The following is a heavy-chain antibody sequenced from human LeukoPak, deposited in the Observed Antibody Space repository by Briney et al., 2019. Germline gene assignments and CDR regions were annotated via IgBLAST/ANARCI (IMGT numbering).Heavy chain of an antibody. CDR1: GGSISSKTYN. CDR2: TYYTGST. D-gene: IGHD1-26*01. Sequence: PSETLSLACSISGGSISSKTYNWGWIRQPPGKGLEWIGSTYYTGSTHYNPSLKSRVTISVDTAKNQLSLKLTSVTAADMAVYYCARVPRFRAPYYFDYWGQGTLVTVSS. CDR3: ARVPRFRAPYYFDY. J-gene: IGHJ4*02. V-gene: IGHV4-39*07.